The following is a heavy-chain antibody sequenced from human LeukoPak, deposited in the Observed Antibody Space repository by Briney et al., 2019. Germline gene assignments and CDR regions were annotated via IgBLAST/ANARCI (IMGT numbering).Heavy chain of an antibody. D-gene: IGHD5-18*01. J-gene: IGHJ4*02. CDR3: SVDTAMVSDY. V-gene: IGHV4-34*01. CDR1: GGSFSGYY. Sequence: SETLSLTCAVYGGSFSGYYWSWIRQPPGKGLEWIGEINHSGSANYNPSLKSRVTISVDTSKNQFSLKLSSVTAADTAVYYCSVDTAMVSDYWGQGTLVTVSS. CDR2: INHSGSA.